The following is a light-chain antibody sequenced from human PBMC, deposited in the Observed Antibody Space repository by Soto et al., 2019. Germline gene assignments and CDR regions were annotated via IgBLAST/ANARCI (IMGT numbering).Light chain of an antibody. Sequence: DIQMTPSPSSLSASVGDRVTITCRASQSISNYLNWSQQKPGKAPKLRIYDASSLQSIVPSRLRGRGPGPDFTLTIICLQHDDFTTDYCHQIYNTPPTFGQGNQVQIK. CDR2: DAS. V-gene: IGKV1-39*01. CDR1: QSISNY. J-gene: IGKJ1*01. CDR3: HQIYNTPPT.